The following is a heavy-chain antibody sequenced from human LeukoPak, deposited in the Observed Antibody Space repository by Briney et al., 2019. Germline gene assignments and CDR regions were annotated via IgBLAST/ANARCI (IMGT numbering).Heavy chain of an antibody. V-gene: IGHV3-53*01. Sequence: GGSLRLSCAASGFTVSSNYMSWVRQAPGKGLEWVSVIYSGGSTYYADSVKGRFTISRDNSKNILYLQMNNLRVEDTAVYYCASYWNNGYWGQGTLVTVSS. CDR1: GFTVSSNY. CDR2: IYSGGST. CDR3: ASYWNNGY. J-gene: IGHJ4*02. D-gene: IGHD1/OR15-1a*01.